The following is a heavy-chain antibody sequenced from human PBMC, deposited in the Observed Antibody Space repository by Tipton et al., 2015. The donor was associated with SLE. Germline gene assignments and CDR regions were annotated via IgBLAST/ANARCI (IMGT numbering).Heavy chain of an antibody. Sequence: TLSLTCAVSGYSISSGYYWGWIRQPPGKGLEGIGSIYHSGSTYYNPSLKSRVTISVDTSKNHFSLKLSSVTAADTAVYYCARVPDSSRRRFGPWGQGTLVTVSS. CDR3: ARVPDSSRRRFGP. V-gene: IGHV4-38-2*01. J-gene: IGHJ5*02. CDR2: IYHSGST. D-gene: IGHD3-22*01. CDR1: GYSISSGYY.